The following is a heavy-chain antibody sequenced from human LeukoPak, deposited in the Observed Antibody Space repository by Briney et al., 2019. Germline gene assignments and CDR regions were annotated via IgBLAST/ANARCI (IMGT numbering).Heavy chain of an antibody. CDR1: GGSISSSSYY. D-gene: IGHD6-19*01. CDR3: ARQGQWLVY. Sequence: SETLSLTCTVSGGSISSSSYYWGWICQPPGKGLEWIGSIYYSGSTYYNPSLKSRVTISVDTSKNQFSLKLSSVTAADTAVYYCARQGQWLVYWGQGTLVTVSS. J-gene: IGHJ4*02. V-gene: IGHV4-39*01. CDR2: IYYSGST.